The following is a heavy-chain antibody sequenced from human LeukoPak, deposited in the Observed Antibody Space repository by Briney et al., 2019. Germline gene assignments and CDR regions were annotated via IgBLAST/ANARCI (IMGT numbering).Heavy chain of an antibody. CDR2: IYYSGST. CDR1: GFTFSNAW. D-gene: IGHD6-19*01. Sequence: GSLRLSCAASGFTFSNAWMSWVRQALGKGLEWIGSIYYSGSTNYNPSLKSRVTISVDTSKNQFSLKLSSVTAADTAVYYCARAPPDSSGWYDYWGQGTLVTVSS. V-gene: IGHV4-59*01. J-gene: IGHJ4*02. CDR3: ARAPPDSSGWYDY.